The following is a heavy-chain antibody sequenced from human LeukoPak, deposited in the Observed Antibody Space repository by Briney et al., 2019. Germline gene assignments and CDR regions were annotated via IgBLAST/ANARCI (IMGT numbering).Heavy chain of an antibody. CDR1: GFTVSSNY. V-gene: IGHV3-21*01. CDR2: ISSSSSLR. Sequence: PGGSLRLSCAASGFTVSSNYMSWVRQAPGKGLEWVSSISSSSSLRYYADSVKGQFTISRDNAKNSLYLQMNSLRAEDTAVYYCARESSGYFYWGQGTLVTVSS. J-gene: IGHJ4*02. CDR3: ARESSGYFY. D-gene: IGHD3-22*01.